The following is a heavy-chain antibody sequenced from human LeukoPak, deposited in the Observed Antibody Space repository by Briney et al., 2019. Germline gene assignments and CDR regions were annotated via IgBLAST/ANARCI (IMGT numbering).Heavy chain of an antibody. CDR2: ISGSGGST. CDR1: GFTFSSYA. Sequence: GGSLRLSCAASGFTFSSYAMNWVRQAPGKGLDWVSAISGSGGSTYYADSVKGRFTISRDNSKSTLYLQMSSLRAEDTAVYYCAKDSQPSSSSAWFDPWGQGTLVTVSS. V-gene: IGHV3-23*01. CDR3: AKDSQPSSSSAWFDP. D-gene: IGHD3-10*01. J-gene: IGHJ5*02.